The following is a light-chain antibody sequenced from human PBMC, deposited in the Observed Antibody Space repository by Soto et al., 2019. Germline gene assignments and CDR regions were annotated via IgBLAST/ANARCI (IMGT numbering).Light chain of an antibody. V-gene: IGKV3-20*01. CDR3: QQYGSSPPT. J-gene: IGKJ1*01. Sequence: EIVLTQSPGTLSLSPGERATLSCRASQSVSSSYLAWYQQKPGQAPRLLIYGASSRATGIPDRFSCSGSGAQFTLTISRLEPEDCAVYYCQQYGSSPPTFGQGTKVEIK. CDR2: GAS. CDR1: QSVSSSY.